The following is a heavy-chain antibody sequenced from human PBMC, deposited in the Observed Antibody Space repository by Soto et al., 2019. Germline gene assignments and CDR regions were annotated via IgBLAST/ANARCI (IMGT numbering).Heavy chain of an antibody. CDR3: SGGVAAGY. Sequence: QVQLVESGGGVVQPGRSLRLSCAASGFTFSSYGMHWVRQAPGKGLEWVAVISKDGNVKYYAESVKGPFTISRDNYKNPLYLQLNSLGAEDPAAYYCSGGVAAGYWGQGPLVTVSS. D-gene: IGHD2-8*02. V-gene: IGHV3-30*03. CDR2: ISKDGNVK. CDR1: GFTFSSYG. J-gene: IGHJ4*02.